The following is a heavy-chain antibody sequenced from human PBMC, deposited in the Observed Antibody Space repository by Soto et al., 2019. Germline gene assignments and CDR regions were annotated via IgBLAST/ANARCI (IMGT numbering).Heavy chain of an antibody. V-gene: IGHV3-33*01. CDR1: GFTFSSYG. CDR2: IWFDGSNK. CDR3: ATTGPY. J-gene: IGHJ4*02. Sequence: GGSLRLSWAASGFTFSSYGMHWVRQAPGKGLEWVAVIWFDGSNKFYADSVKGRFTISRDNSKNTVSLQMNSLRDEDSAAYYCATTGPYWGQGTLVTV.